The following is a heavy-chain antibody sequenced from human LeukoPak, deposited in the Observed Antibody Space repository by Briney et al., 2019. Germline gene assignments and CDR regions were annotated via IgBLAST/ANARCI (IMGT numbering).Heavy chain of an antibody. D-gene: IGHD3-22*01. CDR1: GGTFSSYA. V-gene: IGHV1-69*13. J-gene: IGHJ4*02. CDR2: IIPIFGTA. Sequence: SVKVSCKTSGGTFSSYAISWVRQAPGQGLEWMGGIIPIFGTANYAQKFQGRVTITADESTSTAYMELSNLRSEDTAVYYCARESTDYYDSSGYYYGPVYWGQGTLVTVSS. CDR3: ARESTDYYDSSGYYYGPVY.